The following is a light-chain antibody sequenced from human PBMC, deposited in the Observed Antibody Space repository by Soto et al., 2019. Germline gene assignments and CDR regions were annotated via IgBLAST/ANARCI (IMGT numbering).Light chain of an antibody. Sequence: QSVLTQPRSVSGAPGQSVTISCTGTSSDVGGYNYVSWYQQHPGKAPKRMIYDVSKRPSGVPDRFSGYQSGNTASLTISGLQAEYEADYYCCSYAGSYTLVVFGGGTKPTVL. CDR3: CSYAGSYTLVV. J-gene: IGLJ2*01. V-gene: IGLV2-11*01. CDR2: DVS. CDR1: SSDVGGYNY.